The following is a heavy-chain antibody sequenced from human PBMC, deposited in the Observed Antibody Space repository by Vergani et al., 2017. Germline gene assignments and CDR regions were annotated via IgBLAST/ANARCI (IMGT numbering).Heavy chain of an antibody. CDR2: INPNSGGT. J-gene: IGHJ6*02. CDR3: ARGMSDLRHYYYGMDV. CDR1: GYTFTGYY. D-gene: IGHD5/OR15-5a*01. V-gene: IGHV1-2*02. Sequence: QVQLVQSGAEVKKPGASVKVSCKASGYTFTGYYMHWVRQAPGQGLEWMGWINPNSGGTNYAQKFQGRVTMIRDTSISTAYMELSRLRSDDTAVYYCARGMSDLRHYYYGMDVWGQGTTVTVSS.